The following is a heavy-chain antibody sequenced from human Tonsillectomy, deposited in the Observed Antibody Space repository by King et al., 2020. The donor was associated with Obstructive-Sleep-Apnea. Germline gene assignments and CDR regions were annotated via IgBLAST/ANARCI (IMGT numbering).Heavy chain of an antibody. Sequence: QLVQSGAEVKKPGASVKVSCKASGYTFTGYYIHWVRQAPGQGLEWMGWINPNSGGTDYAENFQGRVTMTRDTSINTAYMGLSRLRSDDTAVYFCARVSLLVRTYYFDFWGQGTLVAVSS. CDR3: ARVSLLVRTYYFDF. V-gene: IGHV1-2*02. D-gene: IGHD1-7*01. J-gene: IGHJ4*02. CDR2: INPNSGGT. CDR1: GYTFTGYY.